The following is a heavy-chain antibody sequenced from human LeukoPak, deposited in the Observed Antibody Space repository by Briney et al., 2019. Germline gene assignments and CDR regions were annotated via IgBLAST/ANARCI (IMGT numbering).Heavy chain of an antibody. V-gene: IGHV4-39*07. D-gene: IGHD3-22*01. CDR2: IYYSGST. CDR3: ARCLDVYYDSSGLDY. J-gene: IGHJ4*02. Sequence: SETLSLTCTVSGGSISSSSYYWGWIRQPPGKGLEWIGSIYYSGSTYYNPSLKSRVTISVDTSKNQFSLKLSSVTAADTAVYYCARCLDVYYDSSGLDYWGQGTLVTVSS. CDR1: GGSISSSSYY.